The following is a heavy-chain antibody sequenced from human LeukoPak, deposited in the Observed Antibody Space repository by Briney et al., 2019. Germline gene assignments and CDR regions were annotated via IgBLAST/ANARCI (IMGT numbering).Heavy chain of an antibody. D-gene: IGHD3-22*01. V-gene: IGHV5-51*01. CDR1: GYSFTSYW. Sequence: GESLKISCKGSGYSFTSYWIGWVRQMPGKGLEWMGIIYPGDSDTRYSPSFQGQVTISADKSISTAYLQWSSLKASDTAMYYCARTILPYYYDSSGSNDAFDIWGQGTMVTVFS. CDR2: IYPGDSDT. CDR3: ARTILPYYYDSSGSNDAFDI. J-gene: IGHJ3*02.